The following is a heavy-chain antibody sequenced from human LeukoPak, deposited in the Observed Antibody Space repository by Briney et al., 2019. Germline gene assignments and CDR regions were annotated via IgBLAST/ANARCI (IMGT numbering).Heavy chain of an antibody. CDR3: ARGQSSLDAFDI. CDR1: GGSISSSSYY. Sequence: PSETLSLTCTVSGGSISSSSYYWGWIRQPPGKGLEWIGSIYYSGSTYYNPSLKSRVTISVDTSKNQFSLKLSSVTAADTAVYYCARGQSSLDAFDIWGQGTMVTVSS. D-gene: IGHD5-24*01. CDR2: IYYSGST. J-gene: IGHJ3*02. V-gene: IGHV4-39*07.